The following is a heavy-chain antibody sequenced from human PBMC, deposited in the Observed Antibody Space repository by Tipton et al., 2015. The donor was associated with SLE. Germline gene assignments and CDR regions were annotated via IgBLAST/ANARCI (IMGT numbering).Heavy chain of an antibody. V-gene: IGHV4-61*02. Sequence: TLSLTCIVSGASVSGGIYYWNWIRQPAGKGLEWIGRIYTSGSTDYNPSLKSRVTISLDSSKNEFSLNLNSVTAADTAVYYCARNQFTSWAYYYGLDVWGQGTALTVSS. CDR3: ARNQFTSWAYYYGLDV. CDR2: IYTSGST. J-gene: IGHJ6*02. CDR1: GASVSGGIYY. D-gene: IGHD2-2*01.